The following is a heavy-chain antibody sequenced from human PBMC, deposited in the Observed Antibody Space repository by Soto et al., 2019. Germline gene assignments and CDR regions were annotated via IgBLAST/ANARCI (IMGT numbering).Heavy chain of an antibody. J-gene: IGHJ6*02. CDR3: ARGGKLLYYYYSGMDV. CDR1: GGTFSSYA. CDR2: ISGYNGST. V-gene: IGHV1-18*01. D-gene: IGHD2-15*01. Sequence: ASVKVSCKASGGTFSSYAISWVRQAPGQGLEWMGWISGYNGSTNYAQKLRGRVTMTIDTSTSTGYMELRSLTSDDTAVYYCARGGKLLYYYYSGMDVWGQGTTVTVSS.